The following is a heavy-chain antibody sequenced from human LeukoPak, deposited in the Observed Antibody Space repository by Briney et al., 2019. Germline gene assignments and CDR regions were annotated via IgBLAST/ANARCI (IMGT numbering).Heavy chain of an antibody. CDR3: AREEDIVVVPAATVFDC. D-gene: IGHD2-2*01. Sequence: SETLSLTCAVYGGSFSGYYWSWIRQPPGKGLEWIGEINHSGSTNYNPSLKSRVTISVDTSKNQFSLKLSSVTAADTAVYYCAREEDIVVVPAATVFDCWGQGTLVTVSS. CDR2: INHSGST. V-gene: IGHV4-34*01. CDR1: GGSFSGYY. J-gene: IGHJ4*02.